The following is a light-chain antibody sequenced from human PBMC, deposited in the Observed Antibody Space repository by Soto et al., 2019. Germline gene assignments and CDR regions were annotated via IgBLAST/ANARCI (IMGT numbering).Light chain of an antibody. J-gene: IGKJ3*01. CDR2: GAS. V-gene: IGKV3-20*01. CDR1: QSISSDH. CDR3: QHYRSAPFT. Sequence: EIVLTQSPVILSLSSGGRATLACRASQSISSDHLVWYQQRPGQSPRLLIYGASSRTTGVPDRFSGSGSGTDFTLTISRLEPEDFAVYYCQHYRSAPFTFGPGTKVGIK.